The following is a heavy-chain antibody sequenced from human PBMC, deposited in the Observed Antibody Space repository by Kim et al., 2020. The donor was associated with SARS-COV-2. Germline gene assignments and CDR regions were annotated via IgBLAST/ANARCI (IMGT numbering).Heavy chain of an antibody. CDR2: FYFGGNT. D-gene: IGHD3-10*01. V-gene: IGHV4-39*01. CDR1: GGSISDSHLF. CDR3: ATPPTYYGLGTSDY. Sequence: SETLSLTCTVSGGSISDSHLFWGWIRQAPGRGLEWIGSFYFGGNTYYNPSLKSRVTLSVDTSKNQFSLNLTSVTAADTAVYYCATPPTYYGLGTSDYWGQGTLAT. J-gene: IGHJ4*02.